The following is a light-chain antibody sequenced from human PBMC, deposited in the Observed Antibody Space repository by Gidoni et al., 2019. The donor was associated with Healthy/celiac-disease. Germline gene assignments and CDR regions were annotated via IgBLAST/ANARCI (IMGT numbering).Light chain of an antibody. Sequence: EIVLTHSPATLSLSPGERATLSCRASQSVSSYLAWYQQKPGQAPRPLIYDASNRATGIPARFSGSGSGTDFTLTISSLEPADFAVYYCQQRSNWWTFGQGTKVEIK. CDR3: QQRSNWWT. J-gene: IGKJ1*01. CDR1: QSVSSY. CDR2: DAS. V-gene: IGKV3-11*01.